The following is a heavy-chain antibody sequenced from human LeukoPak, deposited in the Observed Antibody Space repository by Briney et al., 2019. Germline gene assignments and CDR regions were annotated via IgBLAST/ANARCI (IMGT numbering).Heavy chain of an antibody. Sequence: GGSLRLSCVVSRFTFSNYWMTWVRQAPGKGLERVANINKDGGEKYYMESVKGRFTISRDNAKNSLYLQMNSLTVEDTAVYYCARDMGWQQFDQWGQGTLVTVSS. CDR2: INKDGGEK. CDR3: ARDMGWQQFDQ. CDR1: RFTFSNYW. V-gene: IGHV3-7*01. J-gene: IGHJ4*02. D-gene: IGHD5-24*01.